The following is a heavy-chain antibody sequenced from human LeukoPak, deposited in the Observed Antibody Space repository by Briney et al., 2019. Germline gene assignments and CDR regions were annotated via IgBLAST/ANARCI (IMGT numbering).Heavy chain of an antibody. D-gene: IGHD6-19*01. V-gene: IGHV3-7*01. J-gene: IGHJ4*02. CDR3: AREYSSDWPTRFDY. Sequence: GGSLRLSCAASGFTFSSYWMTWVRQAPGKGLEWVATIKQDGSERYYVDSVKGRFSISRDNARNSLYLQMNSLRAEDTAVYYCAREYSSDWPTRFDYWGQGTLVTVSS. CDR2: IKQDGSER. CDR1: GFTFSSYW.